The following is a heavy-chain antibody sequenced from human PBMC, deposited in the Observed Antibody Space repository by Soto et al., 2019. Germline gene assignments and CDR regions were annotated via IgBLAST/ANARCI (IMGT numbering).Heavy chain of an antibody. CDR1: GYTFTSYG. Sequence: QVQLVQSGAEVKKPGASVKVSCKASGYTFTSYGISWVRQAPGQGLEWMGWISAYNGNTNYAQKLQGRVTMTTDTSTSTADMELRSLRSDDTAVYYCARDRESLDYGDFNWFDPWGQGTLVTVSS. D-gene: IGHD4-17*01. CDR2: ISAYNGNT. CDR3: ARDRESLDYGDFNWFDP. J-gene: IGHJ5*02. V-gene: IGHV1-18*01.